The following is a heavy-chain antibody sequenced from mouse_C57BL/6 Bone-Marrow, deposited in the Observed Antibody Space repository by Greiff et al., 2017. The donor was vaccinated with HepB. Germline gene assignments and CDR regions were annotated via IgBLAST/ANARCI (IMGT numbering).Heavy chain of an antibody. CDR3: TREVYGYVWYFDV. CDR2: ISSGGDYI. CDR1: GFTFSSYA. Sequence: EVKLMESGEGLVKPGGSLKLSCAASGFTFSSYAMSRVRQTPEKRLEWVAYISSGGDYIYYADTVKGRFTIYRDNARNTLYLQMSSLKSEDTAMYYCTREVYGYVWYFDVWGTGTTVTVSS. V-gene: IGHV5-9-1*02. J-gene: IGHJ1*03. D-gene: IGHD2-2*01.